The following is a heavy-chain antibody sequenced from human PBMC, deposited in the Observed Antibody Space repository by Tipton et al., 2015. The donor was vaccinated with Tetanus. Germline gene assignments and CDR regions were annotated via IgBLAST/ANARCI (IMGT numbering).Heavy chain of an antibody. CDR2: IYYTELT. D-gene: IGHD1-26*01. CDR3: ARGLPREPFYLDY. Sequence: LSLTCTVSGASINAGGYLWTWVRQHPGKGLEWIGNIYYTELTSYTPSLNSRVSISVDTSKNQFSLRLTSVTAADTAVYFCARGLPREPFYLDYWGQGKQVTVSS. CDR1: GASINAGGYL. V-gene: IGHV4-31*03. J-gene: IGHJ4*02.